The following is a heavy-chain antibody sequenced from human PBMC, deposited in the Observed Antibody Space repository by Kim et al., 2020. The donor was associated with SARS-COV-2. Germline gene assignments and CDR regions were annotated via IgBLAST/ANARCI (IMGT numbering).Heavy chain of an antibody. D-gene: IGHD6-19*01. Sequence: GGSLRLSCGASGFTFRTHGMHWVRHAPGKGLEWVAAIWSDGNNKHYADSVKGRFTISRDNSKNTLYLQMNSLRAEDTAVYYCAREDVAVAHDAFDIWGQGTMVTVSS. J-gene: IGHJ3*02. CDR1: GFTFRTHG. CDR3: AREDVAVAHDAFDI. CDR2: IWSDGNNK. V-gene: IGHV3-33*08.